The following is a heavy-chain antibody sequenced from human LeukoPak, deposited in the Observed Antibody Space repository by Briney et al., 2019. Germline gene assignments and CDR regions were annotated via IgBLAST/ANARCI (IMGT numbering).Heavy chain of an antibody. D-gene: IGHD6-13*01. V-gene: IGHV4-39*07. Sequence: PSETLSLTCTVSGGSISSSSYYWGWIRQPPGKGLEWIGSIYYSGSTYYNPSLKSRVTISVDTSKNQFSLKLSPVTAADTAVYYCARVRIAAAGTIDYWGQGTLVTVSS. CDR1: GGSISSSSYY. J-gene: IGHJ4*02. CDR2: IYYSGST. CDR3: ARVRIAAAGTIDY.